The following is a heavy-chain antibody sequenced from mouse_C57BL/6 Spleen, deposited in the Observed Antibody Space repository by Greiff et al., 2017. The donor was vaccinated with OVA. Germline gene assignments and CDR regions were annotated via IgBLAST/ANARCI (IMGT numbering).Heavy chain of an antibody. V-gene: IGHV5-4*03. CDR3: ASDSSGYAWFAY. Sequence: EVKLEESGGGLVKPGGSLKLSCAASGFTFSSYAMSWVRQTPEKRLEWVATISDGGSYTYYPDNVKGRFTISRDNAKNNLYLQMSHLKSEDTAMYYCASDSSGYAWFAYWGQGTLVTVSA. CDR1: GFTFSSYA. J-gene: IGHJ3*01. CDR2: ISDGGSYT. D-gene: IGHD3-2*02.